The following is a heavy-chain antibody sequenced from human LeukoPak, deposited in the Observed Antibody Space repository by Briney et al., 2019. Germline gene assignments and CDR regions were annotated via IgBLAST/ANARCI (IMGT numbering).Heavy chain of an antibody. D-gene: IGHD2-15*01. Sequence: SETLSLTCIVSGGSISSYYWSWIRQPPGKGLEWIGYIYYSGSTNYNPSLKSRVSISVDTSKDQFSLKLSSVTAADTAIYYCARGYCSAGICYFDSWGQGTLVTVSS. CDR3: ARGYCSAGICYFDS. CDR2: IYYSGST. CDR1: GGSISSYY. J-gene: IGHJ4*02. V-gene: IGHV4-59*01.